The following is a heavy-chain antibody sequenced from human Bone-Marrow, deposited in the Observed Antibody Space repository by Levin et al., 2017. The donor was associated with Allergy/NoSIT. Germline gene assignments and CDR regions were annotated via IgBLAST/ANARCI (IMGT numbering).Heavy chain of an antibody. CDR3: TKDVAFWFGERALDWFDP. V-gene: IGHV3-30*18. J-gene: IGHJ5*02. CDR1: GFTFSDFG. CDR2: IRHDGNNE. Sequence: GESLKISCAASGFTFSDFGMHWVRQTPGKGLEWVAAIRHDGNNEYYGDSVKGRFTISRDNSKNTLFLHMNSLRDEDTAMYYCTKDVAFWFGERALDWFDPWGQGTLVTVSS. D-gene: IGHD3-10*01.